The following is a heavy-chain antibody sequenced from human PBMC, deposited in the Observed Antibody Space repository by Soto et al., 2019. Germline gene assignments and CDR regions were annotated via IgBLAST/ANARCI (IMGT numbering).Heavy chain of an antibody. V-gene: IGHV4-61*01. CDR3: ARASYYDSSGYYDY. Sequence: PSETLSLTCTVSGGSVSSGSYYWSWIRQPPGKGLEWIGYIYYSGSTNYNPSLKSRVTISVETSKNQFSLKLSSVTAADTAVYYCARASYYDSSGYYDYWGQGTLVTVSS. CDR2: IYYSGST. D-gene: IGHD3-22*01. J-gene: IGHJ4*02. CDR1: GGSVSSGSYY.